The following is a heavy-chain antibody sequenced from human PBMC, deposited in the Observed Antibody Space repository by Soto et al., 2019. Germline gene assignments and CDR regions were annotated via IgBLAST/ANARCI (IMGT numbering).Heavy chain of an antibody. V-gene: IGHV3-74*01. Sequence: PGGSLRLPCAGSGFTFNMHWMHWVRQVPGQGQVWVGRIYNDGTYADYADSVKGRFTISRDNAPDTLYLQMNDSSAEDSAPLHLASGPRATSAGTSAHWGQRTLVTVSS. CDR3: ASGPRATSAGTSAH. J-gene: IGHJ4*02. CDR2: IYNDGTYA. CDR1: GFTFNMHW. D-gene: IGHD6-13*01.